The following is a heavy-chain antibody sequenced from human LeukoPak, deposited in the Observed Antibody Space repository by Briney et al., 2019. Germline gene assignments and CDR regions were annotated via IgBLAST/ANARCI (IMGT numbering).Heavy chain of an antibody. CDR3: AKLVTRYYYYMDV. J-gene: IGHJ6*03. V-gene: IGHV3-15*01. CDR2: IKSKTDGGTT. CDR1: GFTFSNAW. Sequence: GGSLRLSCAASGFTFSNAWMSWVRQAPGKGLEWVGRIKSKTDGGTTDYAAPVKGRFTISRDDSKNTLYLQMNSLKAEDTAVYYCAKLVTRYYYYMDVWGKGTTVTVSS. D-gene: IGHD4-11*01.